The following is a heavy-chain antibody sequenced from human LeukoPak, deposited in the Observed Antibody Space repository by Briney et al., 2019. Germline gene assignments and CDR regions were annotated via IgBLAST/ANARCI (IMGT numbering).Heavy chain of an antibody. CDR3: ARPLPYCSSTSCRPDAFDI. Sequence: GESLKISCKGSGYSFTKFWIGWVRQMPGKGLGWMGIIYPGDSDTRYSPSFQGQVTISADKSISTAYLQWSSLKASDTAMYYCARPLPYCSSTSCRPDAFDIWGQGTMVTVSS. J-gene: IGHJ3*02. CDR2: IYPGDSDT. D-gene: IGHD2-2*01. V-gene: IGHV5-51*01. CDR1: GYSFTKFW.